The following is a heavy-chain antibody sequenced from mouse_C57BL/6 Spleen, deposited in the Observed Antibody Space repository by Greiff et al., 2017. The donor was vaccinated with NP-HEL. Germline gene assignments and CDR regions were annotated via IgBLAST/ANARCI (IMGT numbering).Heavy chain of an antibody. CDR3: ARELRPPGILAY. D-gene: IGHD1-2*01. V-gene: IGHV1-80*01. CDR1: GYAFSSYW. Sequence: VQLQQSGAELVKPGASVKISCKASGYAFSSYWMNWVKQRPGKGLEWIGQIYPGDGDTNYNGKFKGKATLTADKSSSTAYMQLSSLTSEDSAVYFCARELRPPGILAYWGQGTLVTVSA. J-gene: IGHJ3*01. CDR2: IYPGDGDT.